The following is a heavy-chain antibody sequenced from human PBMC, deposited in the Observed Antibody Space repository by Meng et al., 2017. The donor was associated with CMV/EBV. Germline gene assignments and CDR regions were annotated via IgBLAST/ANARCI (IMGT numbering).Heavy chain of an antibody. Sequence: SETLSLTCTVSGGSISSSSYYWGWIRQPPGKGLEWIGSIYYSGSTYYNSSLKSRVTISVDTSKNQFSLKLSSVTAADTAVYYCASLVGAPLLAWGQGTLVTVSS. CDR1: GGSISSSSYY. V-gene: IGHV4-39*07. CDR3: ASLVGAPLLA. CDR2: IYYSGST. D-gene: IGHD1-26*01. J-gene: IGHJ5*02.